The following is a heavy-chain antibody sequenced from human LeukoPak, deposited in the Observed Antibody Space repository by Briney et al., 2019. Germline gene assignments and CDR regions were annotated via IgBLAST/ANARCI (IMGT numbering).Heavy chain of an antibody. CDR2: INHSGST. Sequence: SETLSLTCTVSGGSISSSSYYWSWIRQPPGKGLEWIGEINHSGSTNYNPSLKSRVTISVDTSKSQFSLKLSSVTAADTAVYYCARSNTIFGVAIRAFDIWGQGTMVTVSS. J-gene: IGHJ3*02. CDR3: ARSNTIFGVAIRAFDI. D-gene: IGHD3-3*01. CDR1: GGSISSSSYY. V-gene: IGHV4-39*07.